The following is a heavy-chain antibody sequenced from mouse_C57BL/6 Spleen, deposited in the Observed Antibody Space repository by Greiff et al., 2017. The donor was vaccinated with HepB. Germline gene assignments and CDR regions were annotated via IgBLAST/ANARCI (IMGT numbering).Heavy chain of an antibody. CDR1: GFTFSDYY. J-gene: IGHJ4*01. CDR3: ARPLYSLYAMDY. D-gene: IGHD2-12*01. Sequence: EVQVVESGGGLVQPGGSLKLSCAASGFTFSDYYMYWVRQTPEKRLEWVAYISNGGGSTYYPDTVKGRFTISRDNAKNTLYLQMSRLKSEDTAMYYCARPLYSLYAMDYWGQGTSVTVSS. V-gene: IGHV5-12*01. CDR2: ISNGGGST.